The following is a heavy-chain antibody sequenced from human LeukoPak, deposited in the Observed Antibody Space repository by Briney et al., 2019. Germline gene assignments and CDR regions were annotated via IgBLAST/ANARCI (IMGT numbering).Heavy chain of an antibody. CDR1: GGSISSYY. CDR2: IYYSGST. V-gene: IGHV4-59*01. J-gene: IGHJ4*02. CDR3: AALAGLGYKN. Sequence: SETLFLTCTVSGGSISSYYWTWIRQPPGKGLEWIGYIYYSGSTNYNPSLKSRVTISVDTSKNQFSLNLTSVTAADTAVYYCAALAGLGYKNWGQGTLVTVSS. D-gene: IGHD5-24*01.